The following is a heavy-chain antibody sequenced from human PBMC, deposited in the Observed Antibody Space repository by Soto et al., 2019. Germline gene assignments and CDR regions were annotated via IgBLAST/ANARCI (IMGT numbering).Heavy chain of an antibody. J-gene: IGHJ6*03. CDR2: INVDNGDT. V-gene: IGHV1-3*01. CDR3: ARDAILRNLNDYYYMDV. Sequence: ASVKVSCKASGYIFTTYFIHWLRQAPGQRLEWMGLINVDNGDTKYSQRLQGRVTVSRDTSANTAYVELSSLRSEDTAVYYCARDAILRNLNDYYYMDVWGKGTTVTVSS. D-gene: IGHD1-26*01. CDR1: GYIFTTYF.